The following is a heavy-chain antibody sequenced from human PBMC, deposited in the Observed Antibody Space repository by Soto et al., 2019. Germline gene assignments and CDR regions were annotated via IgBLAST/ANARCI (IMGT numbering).Heavy chain of an antibody. CDR3: ARDRCSSTTCARGYWCFDL. CDR2: IIPVLGLP. Sequence: QVQLVQSGAEVKKPGSSVKVSCKASGGTFSSYTISWVRQAPGQGLEWMGRIIPVLGLPNYAQKFQGRVTITAAKSTGTAYMELSSLRSEDTAVYYCARDRCSSTTCARGYWCFDLWGRGTLVTVTS. CDR1: GGTFSSYT. J-gene: IGHJ2*01. D-gene: IGHD2-2*01. V-gene: IGHV1-69*08.